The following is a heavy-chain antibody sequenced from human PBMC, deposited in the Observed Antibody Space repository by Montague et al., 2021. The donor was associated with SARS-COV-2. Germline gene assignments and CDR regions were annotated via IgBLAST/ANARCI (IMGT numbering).Heavy chain of an antibody. CDR1: GFTFNNFA. D-gene: IGHD2-8*01. V-gene: IGHV3-23*01. CDR2: ISGSGSTT. CDR3: AKEDNGGFYSDY. Sequence: SLRLSCAASGFTFNNFAMTWVRQAPGKGLEWVSAISGSGSTTHYADSVKGRFTISRDNSKNTLYLQMSSLRAEDTAIYYCAKEDNGGFYSDYWGQGTLVTVSS. J-gene: IGHJ4*02.